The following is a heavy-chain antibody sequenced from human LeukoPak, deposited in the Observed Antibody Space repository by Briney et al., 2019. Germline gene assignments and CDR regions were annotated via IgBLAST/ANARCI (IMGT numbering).Heavy chain of an antibody. Sequence: GGSLRLSCAASGFTFSSYGMHWVRQAPGKGLEWVAVIWYDGSNKYYADSVKGRFTISRDNSKNTLYLQMNSLRAEDTAVYYCARGSIAVAGTGFYDYWGQGTLVTVSS. V-gene: IGHV3-33*01. CDR3: ARGSIAVAGTGFYDY. J-gene: IGHJ4*02. CDR2: IWYDGSNK. CDR1: GFTFSSYG. D-gene: IGHD6-19*01.